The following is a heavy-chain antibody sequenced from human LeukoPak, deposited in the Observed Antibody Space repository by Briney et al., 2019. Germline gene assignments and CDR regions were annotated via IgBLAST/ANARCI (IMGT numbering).Heavy chain of an antibody. V-gene: IGHV1-46*01. J-gene: IGHJ5*02. CDR3: ARALSHRRLMDTTMEQHWFDP. CDR1: GYSFTSYF. Sequence: ASVKVSCKASGYSFTSYFMHWVRQAPGQGLEWMGLINPSGGSTRYAQKFQGRVTMTRDMSTSTVYMELSSLRSEDTAVYYCARALSHRRLMDTTMEQHWFDPWGQGTLVTVSS. D-gene: IGHD5-18*01. CDR2: INPSGGST.